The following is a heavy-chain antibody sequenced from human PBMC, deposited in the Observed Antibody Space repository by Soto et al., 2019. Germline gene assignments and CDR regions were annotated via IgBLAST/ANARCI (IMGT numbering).Heavy chain of an antibody. Sequence: GGSLRLSCAASGFTFRSYWMQWVRQAPGKGLVWVSWINSDGTTEYAASAKGRFTISRDDSKSIAYLQMNSLKTEDTAVYYCTTNYYDSSGYDNWFDPWGQGTLVTVSS. V-gene: IGHV3-49*04. CDR1: GFTFRSYW. J-gene: IGHJ5*02. CDR2: INSDGTT. D-gene: IGHD3-22*01. CDR3: TTNYYDSSGYDNWFDP.